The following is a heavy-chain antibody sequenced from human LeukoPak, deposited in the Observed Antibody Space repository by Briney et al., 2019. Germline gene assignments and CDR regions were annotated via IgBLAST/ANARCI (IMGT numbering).Heavy chain of an antibody. D-gene: IGHD3-16*02. J-gene: IGHJ6*03. CDR2: GSGDNGQT. CDR1: TYISSDFG. V-gene: IGHV1-18*01. CDR3: ARVYLYTTGWSAAYYYFMDV. Sequence: ASVKVSCKATTYISSDFGISWVRLAPGGGLEWMGLGSGDNGQTNYGHKFYGRVTMTMETSTNTAYMELRGLRSDDTAIYYCARVYLYTTGWSAAYYYFMDVWGKATTAIVSS.